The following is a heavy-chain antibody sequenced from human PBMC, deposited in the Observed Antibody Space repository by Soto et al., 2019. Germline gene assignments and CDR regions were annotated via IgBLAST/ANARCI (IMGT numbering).Heavy chain of an antibody. V-gene: IGHV3-30*18. CDR3: AKDLADYYDSSGYF. D-gene: IGHD3-22*01. J-gene: IGHJ3*01. Sequence: XXSLRRSCAASGFTFSSYGMHWVRQAPGKGLEWVAVISYDGSNKYYADSVKGRFTISRDNSKNTLYLQMNSLRAEDTAVYYCAKDLADYYDSSGYFWGQGTMVTVSS. CDR1: GFTFSSYG. CDR2: ISYDGSNK.